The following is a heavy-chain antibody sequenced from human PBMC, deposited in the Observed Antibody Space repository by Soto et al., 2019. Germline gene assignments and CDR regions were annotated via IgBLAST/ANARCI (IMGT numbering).Heavy chain of an antibody. CDR1: GFTFSNYN. Sequence: LRLSCVASGFTFSNYNMNWVRQAPGKGLEWVSHISGSSVYIHYADSVKGRFTISRDNAKNSVYLQMDSLRVEDTAVYYCAREGALKPFSSWGQGALVTVSS. CDR2: ISGSSVYI. V-gene: IGHV3-21*01. CDR3: AREGALKPFSS. J-gene: IGHJ5*02.